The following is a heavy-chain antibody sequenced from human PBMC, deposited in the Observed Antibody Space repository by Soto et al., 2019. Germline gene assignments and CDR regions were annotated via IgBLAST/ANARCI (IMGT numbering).Heavy chain of an antibody. CDR1: GFTFSSYW. V-gene: IGHV3-7*01. Sequence: QLVESGGGLVQPGGSLRLSCAASGFTFSSYWMSWVRQAPGKGLEWVANIKQDGSEKYYVDSVKGRFTISRDNAKTSLYLQMNSLRAEDTAVYYCARDDALRFSGVWGKGTTVTVSS. D-gene: IGHD3-3*01. CDR3: ARDDALRFSGV. J-gene: IGHJ6*04. CDR2: IKQDGSEK.